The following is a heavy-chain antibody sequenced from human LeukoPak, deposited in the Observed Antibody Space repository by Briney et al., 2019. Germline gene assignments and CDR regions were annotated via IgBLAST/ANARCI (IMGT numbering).Heavy chain of an antibody. CDR2: ISYDGSNK. CDR3: AKDQRITMVRGDQVQWYFDY. Sequence: PGGSLRLSCAASGFTFSSYGMHWVRQAPGKGLEWVAVISYDGSNKYYADSVKGRFTISRDNSKNTLYLQMNSLRAEDTAVYYCAKDQRITMVRGDQVQWYFDYWGQGTLVTVSS. CDR1: GFTFSSYG. D-gene: IGHD3-10*01. V-gene: IGHV3-30*18. J-gene: IGHJ4*02.